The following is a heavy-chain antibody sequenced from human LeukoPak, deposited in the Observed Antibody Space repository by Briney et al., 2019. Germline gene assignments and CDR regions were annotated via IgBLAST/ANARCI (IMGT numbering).Heavy chain of an antibody. Sequence: GGSLRLSCAASGFTFNRNGMHWVRQAPGKGLEWVALIWFDGSREYYGDSVKGRFTISRDNAKNSLYLQMNSLRAEDTAVYYCAREGVGGQCDYWGQGTLVTVSS. D-gene: IGHD1-26*01. CDR2: IWFDGSRE. J-gene: IGHJ4*02. CDR1: GFTFNRNG. V-gene: IGHV3-33*01. CDR3: AREGVGGQCDY.